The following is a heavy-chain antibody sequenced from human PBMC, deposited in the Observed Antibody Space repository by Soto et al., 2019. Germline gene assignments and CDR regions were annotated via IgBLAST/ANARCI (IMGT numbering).Heavy chain of an antibody. CDR2: IGVYNGNT. CDR1: GYTFTSYG. V-gene: IGHV1-18*01. J-gene: IGHJ4*02. Sequence: QVRLVQFGAEVRNPGASVKVPCRASGYTFTSYGISGVGQAPGQGLEWMGWIGVYNGNTTNDQKLQGRVTMTPDTSTSTAYMELRGLRSDDTAVYYCAREQPSSGWARSPIDYWGQGTLVTVSS. D-gene: IGHD6-19*01. CDR3: AREQPSSGWARSPIDY.